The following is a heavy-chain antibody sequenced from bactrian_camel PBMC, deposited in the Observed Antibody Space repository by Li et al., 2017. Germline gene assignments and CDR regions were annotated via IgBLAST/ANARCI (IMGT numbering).Heavy chain of an antibody. V-gene: IGHV3-2*01. CDR2: IRSAGGT. CDR3: ATERGAGYEDYSDLEQLDFGY. D-gene: IGHD4*01. Sequence: RQAPGKGLEWVSSIRSAGGTYYAESVKGRFTISRDDPKSTLYLQMNSLKTEDSGVYYCATERGAGYEDYSDLEQLDFGYWGQGTQVTVS. J-gene: IGHJ6*01.